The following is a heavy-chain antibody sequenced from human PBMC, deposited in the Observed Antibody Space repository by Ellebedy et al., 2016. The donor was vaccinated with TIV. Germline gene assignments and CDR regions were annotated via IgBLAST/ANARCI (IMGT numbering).Heavy chain of an antibody. D-gene: IGHD5-12*01. J-gene: IGHJ4*02. Sequence: MPSETLSLTCTVSGGSISSYYWSWIRQPPGKGLEWIGYIYYSGSTNYNPSLKSRVTISVDTSKNQFSLKLSSVTAADTAVYYCARGGIMATMAFDYWGQGTLVTVSS. CDR3: ARGGIMATMAFDY. CDR2: IYYSGST. V-gene: IGHV4-59*01. CDR1: GGSISSYY.